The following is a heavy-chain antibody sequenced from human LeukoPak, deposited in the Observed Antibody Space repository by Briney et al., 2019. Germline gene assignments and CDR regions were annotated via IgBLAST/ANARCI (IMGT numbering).Heavy chain of an antibody. Sequence: PGGSLRLSCVASGFTFRTDWMSWVRQAPGKGPEWVASIKDDGSEIYYVDSVRGRFTISRDNAKNSLYLQMNSLRAEDTAVYCCAREWNWGQGGLVTVSS. V-gene: IGHV3-7*01. CDR3: AREWN. CDR2: IKDDGSEI. CDR1: GFTFRTDW. J-gene: IGHJ4*02.